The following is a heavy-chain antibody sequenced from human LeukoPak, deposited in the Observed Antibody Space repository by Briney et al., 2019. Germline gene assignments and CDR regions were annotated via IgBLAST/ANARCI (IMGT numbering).Heavy chain of an antibody. Sequence: PGGSLRLSCAASGFTLSSYGMHWVRQAPGKGLEWVAVIWYDGSNKYYADSVKGRFTISRDNSKNTLYLQMNSLRAEDTAVYYCARDWSVGATFDYWGQGTLVTVSS. V-gene: IGHV3-33*01. CDR3: ARDWSVGATFDY. CDR1: GFTLSSYG. J-gene: IGHJ4*02. D-gene: IGHD1-26*01. CDR2: IWYDGSNK.